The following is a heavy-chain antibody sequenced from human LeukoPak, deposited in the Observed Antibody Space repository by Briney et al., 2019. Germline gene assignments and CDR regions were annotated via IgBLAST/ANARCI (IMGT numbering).Heavy chain of an antibody. CDR1: GFTVGRIY. Sequence: GGSLRLSCAASGFTVGRIYMSWVRQAPGKGLEWVSVIYSGGSTYYGDSVKGRFTISRDNFKNTLYLQMNSLRAEDTAVYYCAARIVEVPAAFDYWGQGTLVTVSS. D-gene: IGHD2-2*01. J-gene: IGHJ4*02. CDR3: AARIVEVPAAFDY. CDR2: IYSGGST. V-gene: IGHV3-66*01.